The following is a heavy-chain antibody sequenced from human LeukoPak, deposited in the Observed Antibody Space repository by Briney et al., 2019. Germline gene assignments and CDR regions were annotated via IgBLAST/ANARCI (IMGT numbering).Heavy chain of an antibody. Sequence: PGGSLRLSCAASGFTFSSYGMHWVRQAPGKGLEWVAVISYDGSNKYYADSVKGRFTISRDNSKNTLYLQMNSLRAEDTAVYYCAREGWIQLWLPTYYYYYGMDVWGQGTTVTVSS. J-gene: IGHJ6*02. CDR3: AREGWIQLWLPTYYYYYGMDV. CDR2: ISYDGSNK. D-gene: IGHD5-18*01. V-gene: IGHV3-30*03. CDR1: GFTFSSYG.